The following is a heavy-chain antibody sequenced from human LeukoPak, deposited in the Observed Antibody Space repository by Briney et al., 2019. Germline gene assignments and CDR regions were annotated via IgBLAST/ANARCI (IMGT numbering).Heavy chain of an antibody. J-gene: IGHJ3*02. CDR3: AREVGMGITIFGVVNDAFDI. Sequence: GGSLRLSCAASGFTFSDYYMSWIRQVPGKGLEWVSYISSSGSTIYYADSVKGRFTISRDNAKNSLYLQMNILRAEDTAVYYCAREVGMGITIFGVVNDAFDIWGQGTMVTVSS. V-gene: IGHV3-11*04. D-gene: IGHD3-3*01. CDR2: ISSSGSTI. CDR1: GFTFSDYY.